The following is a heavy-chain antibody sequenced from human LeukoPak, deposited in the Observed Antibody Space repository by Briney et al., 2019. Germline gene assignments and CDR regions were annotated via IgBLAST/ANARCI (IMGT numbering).Heavy chain of an antibody. V-gene: IGHV4-39*01. D-gene: IGHD2-21*02. CDR3: ARHTLVTAISTYNWFDP. CDR2: MFYSGNA. CDR1: GGSIRTNLSY. Sequence: SETLSLTCTVSGGSIRTNLSYCGWIRQSPGKGLEWIGSMFYSGNAFYNPSLKSRVTISADASKNQFSLQLSSVTAADTAVYYCARHTLVTAISTYNWFDPWGQGVLVTVSS. J-gene: IGHJ5*02.